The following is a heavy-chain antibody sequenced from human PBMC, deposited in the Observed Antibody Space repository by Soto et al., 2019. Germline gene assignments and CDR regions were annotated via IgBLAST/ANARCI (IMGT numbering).Heavy chain of an antibody. Sequence: PGGSLRLSCAASGFTFSNYAVTWVRQAPGKGLEWVSTISGSGGSTYYADSVKGRFTISRDNSKNTLYLQMNSLRAEDTAVYYCARVTTLAFDYWGQGTLVTVSS. D-gene: IGHD3-22*01. CDR2: ISGSGGST. V-gene: IGHV3-23*01. J-gene: IGHJ4*02. CDR3: ARVTTLAFDY. CDR1: GFTFSNYA.